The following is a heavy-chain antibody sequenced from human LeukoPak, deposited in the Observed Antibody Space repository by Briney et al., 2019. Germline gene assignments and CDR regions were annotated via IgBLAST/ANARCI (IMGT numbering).Heavy chain of an antibody. D-gene: IGHD3-10*01. CDR3: AKRGVVVRVILVGFHKEAYYFDS. V-gene: IGHV3-23*01. CDR2: ISDSGGST. J-gene: IGHJ4*02. CDR1: GITLSNYS. Sequence: GGSLRLSCAVSGITLSNYSMSWVRQAPGKGLEWVAGISDSGGSTNYADSVKGRFTISRDNPKNTLYLQMNSLRAEDTAVYFCAKRGVVVRVILVGFHKEAYYFDSWGQGALVTVSS.